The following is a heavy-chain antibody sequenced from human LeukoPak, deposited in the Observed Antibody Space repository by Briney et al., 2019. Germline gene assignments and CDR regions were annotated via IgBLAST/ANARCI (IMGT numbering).Heavy chain of an antibody. J-gene: IGHJ4*02. Sequence: GGSLRLSCAPSGFIFSNYGIHWVRQAPGKGLEWVAVIWYDGSQKYYADSVKGRFTISRDNSKNTVFLQMNSLRAEDTAVYYCARYGSGKNFDYWGQGTPATVSS. CDR1: GFIFSNYG. CDR2: IWYDGSQK. CDR3: ARYGSGKNFDY. V-gene: IGHV3-33*01. D-gene: IGHD3-10*01.